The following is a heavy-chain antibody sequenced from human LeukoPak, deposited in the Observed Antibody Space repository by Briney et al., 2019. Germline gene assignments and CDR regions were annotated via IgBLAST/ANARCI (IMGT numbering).Heavy chain of an antibody. CDR3: ARVGAYCSSTSCLGY. CDR1: GYTFTNYG. Sequence: ASVKVSCKASGYTFTNYGISWVRQAPGQGLEWMGCISVYNGNTNYAQKLQGRVTMTTDTSTSTAYMELRSLTSDDTAVYYCARVGAYCSSTSCLGYWGQRTLVTVSS. CDR2: ISVYNGNT. J-gene: IGHJ4*02. V-gene: IGHV1-18*01. D-gene: IGHD2-2*01.